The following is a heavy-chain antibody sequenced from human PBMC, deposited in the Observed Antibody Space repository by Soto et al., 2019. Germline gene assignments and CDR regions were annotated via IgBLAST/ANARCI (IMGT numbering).Heavy chain of an antibody. CDR1: GYTFTSYD. CDR2: MNPNSGNT. J-gene: IGHJ5*02. Sequence: GASVKVSCKASGYTFTSYDINWVRQATGQGLEWMGWMNPNSGNTGYAQKFQGRVTMTRNTSISTAYMELSSLRSEDTAVYYCARVIPTGSIKSIAARSRWFDPWGQGTLVTVSS. CDR3: ARVIPTGSIKSIAARSRWFDP. V-gene: IGHV1-8*01. D-gene: IGHD6-6*01.